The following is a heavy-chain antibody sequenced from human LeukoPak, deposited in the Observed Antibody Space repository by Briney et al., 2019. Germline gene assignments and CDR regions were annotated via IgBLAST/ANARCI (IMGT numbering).Heavy chain of an antibody. CDR2: IIPIFGTA. Sequence: GASVKVSCEASGGTFSSYAISWVRQAPGQGLEWMGRIIPIFGTANYAQKFQGRVTITTDESTSTAYMELSSLRSEDTAVYYCAGEAAAATPSYYYYYMDVWGKGTTVTVSS. J-gene: IGHJ6*03. V-gene: IGHV1-69*05. CDR3: AGEAAAATPSYYYYYMDV. D-gene: IGHD6-13*01. CDR1: GGTFSSYA.